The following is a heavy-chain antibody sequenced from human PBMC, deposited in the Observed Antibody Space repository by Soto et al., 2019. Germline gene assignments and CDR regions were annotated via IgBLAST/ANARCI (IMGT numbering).Heavy chain of an antibody. CDR1: GFTFDDYT. Sequence: PXGSLRLSCAASGFTFDDYTMHWVRQAPGKGLEWVSLISWDGGSTYYADSVKGRFTISRDNSKNSLYLQMNSLRTEDTALYYCAKDIVGPPYYYGMDVWGQGTTVTVSS. J-gene: IGHJ6*02. V-gene: IGHV3-43*01. CDR3: AKDIVGPPYYYGMDV. CDR2: ISWDGGST.